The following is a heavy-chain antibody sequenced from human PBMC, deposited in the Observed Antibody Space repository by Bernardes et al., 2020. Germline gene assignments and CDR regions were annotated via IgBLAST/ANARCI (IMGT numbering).Heavy chain of an antibody. V-gene: IGHV1-2*06. CDR2: IYPNSGAT. D-gene: IGHD6-19*01. CDR3: AKVRENSGDAFDI. J-gene: IGHJ3*02. Sequence: ASVKVSCKASGNTFTGYYILWVRQAPGQGLEWMGRIYPNSGATNYAQKFQGRVTMTRDTSIITAYMELSGLRSDDTAVYYCAKVRENSGDAFDIWGQGTMVSVSS. CDR1: GNTFTGYY.